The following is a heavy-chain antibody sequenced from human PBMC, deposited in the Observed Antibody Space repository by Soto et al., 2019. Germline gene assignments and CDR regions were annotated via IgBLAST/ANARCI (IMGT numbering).Heavy chain of an antibody. CDR2: VNNDGIST. CDR1: TFTFSDYW. Sequence: EVQLVESGGGLVQPGGSLRISCAASTFTFSDYWMHWVHQPPGKGLEWVSRVNNDGISTSYADSVKGRFIISRDNAKNTLYLQVDSLRAEDTAVYYCARGALGDLGWFDAWGQGSLVTVSS. CDR3: ARGALGDLGWFDA. J-gene: IGHJ5*02. V-gene: IGHV3-74*01. D-gene: IGHD2-21*01.